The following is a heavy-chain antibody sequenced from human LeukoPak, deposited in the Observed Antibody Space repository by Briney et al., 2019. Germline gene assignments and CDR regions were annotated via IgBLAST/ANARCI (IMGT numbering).Heavy chain of an antibody. V-gene: IGHV3-30*02. CDR3: AKAGYTNGSGWFDP. D-gene: IGHD5-18*01. Sequence: GGSLRLSCAASGFSFSNYGMHWVRQAPGKGLEWVAFIRNDGTSKYYVDFVKGRFSISRDNSRNTLYLQINSLRDDDTAVYYCAKAGYTNGSGWFDPWGQGTLVIVSS. J-gene: IGHJ5*02. CDR1: GFSFSNYG. CDR2: IRNDGTSK.